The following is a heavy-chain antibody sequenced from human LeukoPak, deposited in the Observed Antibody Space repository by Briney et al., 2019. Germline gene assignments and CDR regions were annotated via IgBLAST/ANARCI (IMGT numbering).Heavy chain of an antibody. CDR2: IIPIFGTA. J-gene: IGHJ4*02. D-gene: IGHD4-17*01. CDR3: ARDTGMTTVTLFDY. CDR1: GGTFSSYA. V-gene: IGHV1-69*05. Sequence: ASVKVSCKASGGTFSSYAISWVRQAPGQGLEWMGGIIPIFGTANYAQKFQGRVTITTDESTSTANMELSSLRSEDTAVYYCARDTGMTTVTLFDYWGQGTLVTVSS.